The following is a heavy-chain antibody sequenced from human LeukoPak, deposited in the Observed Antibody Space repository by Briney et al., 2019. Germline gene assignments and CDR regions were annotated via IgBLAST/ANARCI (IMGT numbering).Heavy chain of an antibody. CDR1: GFTFSNYG. CDR2: IKQDESEK. J-gene: IGHJ4*02. Sequence: GGSLRLSCAASGFTFSNYGMSWVRQAPGKGLEWVANIKQDESEKYYVDSVKGRFTISRDNAKNSLYLQMNSLRAEDTAVYYCARDKIVGPTFFDYWGQGTLVTVSS. D-gene: IGHD1-26*01. V-gene: IGHV3-7*01. CDR3: ARDKIVGPTFFDY.